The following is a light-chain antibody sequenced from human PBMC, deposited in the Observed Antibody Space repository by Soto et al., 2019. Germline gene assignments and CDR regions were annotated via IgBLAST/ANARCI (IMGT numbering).Light chain of an antibody. CDR2: DVS. CDR1: SSDIGGYNY. J-gene: IGLJ3*02. CDR3: SSYTRSSSVV. V-gene: IGLV2-14*01. Sequence: QSALTQPASVSGSPGQSITLSCTGPSSDIGGYNYVSWHQQHPGKAPKLMIYDVSNRPSGVSNRFSGSKSGNTASLTISGLQAEDESDYYCSSYTRSSSVVFGGGTKLTVL.